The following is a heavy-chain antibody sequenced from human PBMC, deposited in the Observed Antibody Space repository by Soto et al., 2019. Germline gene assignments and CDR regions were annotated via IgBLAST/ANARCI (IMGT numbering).Heavy chain of an antibody. J-gene: IGHJ1*01. Sequence: ASVKVSCKASGYIFTAYSMHWVRQAPGQGLEWMGVVNPSGGSTNYAQRFQGRITMTRDTSTSTVYMDLSSLTSEDTAVYYCAREENCSDGICYSEYFQGWGQGTLVNVSS. V-gene: IGHV1-46*01. CDR2: VNPSGGST. D-gene: IGHD2-15*01. CDR3: AREENCSDGICYSEYFQG. CDR1: GYIFTAYS.